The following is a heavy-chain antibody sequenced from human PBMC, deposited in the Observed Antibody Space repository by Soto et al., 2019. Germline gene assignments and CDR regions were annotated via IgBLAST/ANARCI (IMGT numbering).Heavy chain of an antibody. Sequence: GGSLRLSCAVSGFTFSTYSMTWVRQAPGKGLEWVSYSSSSSSIIYYADSVKDRITVSRDNAKNSLFLQMHSLRADHTAVYYCARYLIIPRDFDIWGQGTTVPLSS. CDR2: SSSSSSII. D-gene: IGHD2-21*01. CDR3: ARYLIIPRDFDI. J-gene: IGHJ3*02. V-gene: IGHV3-48*04. CDR1: GFTFSTYS.